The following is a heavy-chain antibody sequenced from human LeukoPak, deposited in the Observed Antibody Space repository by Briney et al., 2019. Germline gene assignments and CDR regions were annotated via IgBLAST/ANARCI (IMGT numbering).Heavy chain of an antibody. CDR2: FDPEDGET. CDR3: ATEVRSHTATDSDY. Sequence: ASVKVSCKVSGYTLTELSMHWVRQAPGRGLEWMGGFDPEDGETIYAQKFQGRVTMTEDTSTDTAYMELSSLRSEDTAVYYRATEVRSHTATDSDYWGQGTLVTVSS. J-gene: IGHJ4*02. V-gene: IGHV1-24*01. CDR1: GYTLTELS. D-gene: IGHD3-22*01.